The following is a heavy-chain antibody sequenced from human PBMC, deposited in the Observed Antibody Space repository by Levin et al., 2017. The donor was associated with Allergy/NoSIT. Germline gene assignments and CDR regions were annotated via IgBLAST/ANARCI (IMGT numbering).Heavy chain of an antibody. CDR3: VRDSGYYRSDRNY. D-gene: IGHD3-10*01. CDR2: ISSSGGTI. J-gene: IGHJ4*02. Sequence: GGSLRLSCAASGFTFRSYEMSWVRQAPGKGLEWVSYISSSGGTIYYADSVKGRFTISRDNAKSSLYLQMNSLRADDTAIYYCVRDSGYYRSDRNYWGQGTLVTVSS. CDR1: GFTFRSYE. V-gene: IGHV3-48*03.